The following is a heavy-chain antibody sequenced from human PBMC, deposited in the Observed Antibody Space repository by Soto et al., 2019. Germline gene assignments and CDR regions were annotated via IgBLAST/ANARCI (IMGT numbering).Heavy chain of an antibody. CDR3: VGEVGVRSFDN. V-gene: IGHV3-33*01. CDR2: IWHDGSWQ. Sequence: QVQLVESGGGVVQPGMSLRLSCAASGFTFRTYGMHWVRQAPGKGLEWVAVIWHDGSWQKYSDSVKGRFFISRDNSKSTLYLQMNSLRAEDTAVYYCVGEVGVRSFDNWGQGTLVTVSS. CDR1: GFTFRTYG. J-gene: IGHJ4*02. D-gene: IGHD1-26*01.